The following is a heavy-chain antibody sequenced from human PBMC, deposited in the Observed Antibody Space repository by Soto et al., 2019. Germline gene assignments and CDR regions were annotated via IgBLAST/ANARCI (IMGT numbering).Heavy chain of an antibody. Sequence: EVQLLESGGGLVQPGGSLRLSCAASGFTFNSYAMSWVRQAPGKGLEWVSGISGSAGNTCYADSVKGRFTISRDNSQNTLYLQMNRLRAEDTDIYYCAKETGGSGCDDCFDIWGQGTMVTVSS. CDR3: AKETGGSGCDDCFDI. CDR2: ISGSAGNT. CDR1: GFTFNSYA. V-gene: IGHV3-23*01. J-gene: IGHJ3*02. D-gene: IGHD6-19*01.